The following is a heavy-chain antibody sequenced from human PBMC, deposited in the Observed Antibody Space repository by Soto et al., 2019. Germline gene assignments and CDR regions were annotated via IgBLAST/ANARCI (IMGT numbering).Heavy chain of an antibody. CDR3: ARDRYDSSGYYYKDRAFDI. Sequence: EVQLVESGGGLVKPGGSLRLSCAASGFTFSSYSMNWVRQAPGKGLEWVSSISSSSSYIYYADSVKGRFTISRDNAKNSLYLQMNCLRAEDTAVYYCARDRYDSSGYYYKDRAFDIWGQGTMVTVSS. CDR2: ISSSSSYI. CDR1: GFTFSSYS. V-gene: IGHV3-21*01. D-gene: IGHD3-22*01. J-gene: IGHJ3*02.